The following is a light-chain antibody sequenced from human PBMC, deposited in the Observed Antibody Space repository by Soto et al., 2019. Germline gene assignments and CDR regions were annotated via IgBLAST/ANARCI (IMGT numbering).Light chain of an antibody. V-gene: IGLV1-40*01. CDR3: QSYDSCLGVV. CDR1: SSNIGAGYD. CDR2: GNS. J-gene: IGLJ2*01. Sequence: QSVLTQPPSVSGAPGQRVTISCTGSSSNIGAGYDVHWYQQLPGTAPKLLIYGNSNRPSGVPDRFSGSKSGTSASLAITGLQAEDEADYYCQSYDSCLGVVFGGGTKVTVL.